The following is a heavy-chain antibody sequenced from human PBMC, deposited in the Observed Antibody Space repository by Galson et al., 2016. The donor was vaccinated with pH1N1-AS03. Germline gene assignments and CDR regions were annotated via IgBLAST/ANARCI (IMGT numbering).Heavy chain of an antibody. CDR3: ASAIAAAGSS. D-gene: IGHD6-13*01. CDR1: GFTFTNYW. V-gene: IGHV3-7*03. Sequence: SLRLSCAASGFTFTNYWMTWVRQAPGKGLEWVANIKTDGGDKNYVDSVKGRFIISRDNAKNSLYLQMNSLRAEDTAVYYCASAIAAAGSSWGQGTLVTVSS. CDR2: IKTDGGDK. J-gene: IGHJ5*02.